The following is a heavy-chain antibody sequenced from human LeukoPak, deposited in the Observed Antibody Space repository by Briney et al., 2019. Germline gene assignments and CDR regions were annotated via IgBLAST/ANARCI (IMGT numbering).Heavy chain of an antibody. J-gene: IGHJ5*02. V-gene: IGHV4-34*01. CDR2: INARGDT. CDR3: ARGQVPAARGYNWFDP. Sequence: SETLSLTCAVYGWSFSDYYRNWVRQPPGKGLEWIGEINARGDTNYNPSLKSRVTISVDSSKNQFSLTLTSIIAADTAIYYCARGQVPAARGYNWFDPWGQGTLVTVSS. D-gene: IGHD2-2*01. CDR1: GWSFSDYY.